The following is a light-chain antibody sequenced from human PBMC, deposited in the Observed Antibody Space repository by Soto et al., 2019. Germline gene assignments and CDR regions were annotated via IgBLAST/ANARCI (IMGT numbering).Light chain of an antibody. J-gene: IGKJ4*01. CDR2: AAS. CDR3: QQRWNWPLT. Sequence: VITQSPATLSASPGERATLSCRASQSVNTNLAWYQKKPGQAPTVLVYAASTRATGIPARFSGSGSGTDLTLTIIRLEPEDCAVDECQQRWNWPLTFGGGTKVDIK. V-gene: IGKV3D-11*03. CDR1: QSVNTN.